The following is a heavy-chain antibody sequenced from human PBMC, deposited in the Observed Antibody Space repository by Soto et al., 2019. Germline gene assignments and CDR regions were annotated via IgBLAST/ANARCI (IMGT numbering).Heavy chain of an antibody. CDR2: INPSGGST. J-gene: IGHJ4*02. Sequence: ASVKVSCKASGYTFTSYYMHWVRQAPGQGLEWMGIINPSGGSTSYAQKFQGRVTMTRDTSTSTVYMELSSLRSEDTAVYYCARDLGPIAVAGTLDYWGQGALVTVSS. V-gene: IGHV1-46*01. CDR1: GYTFTSYY. D-gene: IGHD6-19*01. CDR3: ARDLGPIAVAGTLDY.